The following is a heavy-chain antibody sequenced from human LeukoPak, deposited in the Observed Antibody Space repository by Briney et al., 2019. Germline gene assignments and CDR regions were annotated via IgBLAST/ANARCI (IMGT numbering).Heavy chain of an antibody. D-gene: IGHD6-6*01. V-gene: IGHV4-4*02. J-gene: IGHJ2*01. CDR1: GGSISNSNW. CDR2: IYHGGST. Sequence: PSGTLSLTCAVSGGSISNSNWWSWVRQPPGKGLEWIGEIYHGGSTNYNPSLKSRVIMSVDTSKNHFSLKLSSVTAADTAVYYCARHSAPLRSSSEEYFHLWGRGTLVTVSS. CDR3: ARHSAPLRSSSEEYFHL.